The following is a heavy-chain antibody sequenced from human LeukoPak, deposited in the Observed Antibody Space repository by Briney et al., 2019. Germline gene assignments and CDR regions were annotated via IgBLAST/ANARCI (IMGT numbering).Heavy chain of an antibody. CDR1: GFTFSTYA. V-gene: IGHV3-23*01. CDR2: ISPGGERT. J-gene: IGHJ5*02. D-gene: IGHD4-23*01. CDR3: AKAVTADP. Sequence: GVSLRLSCAASGFTFSTYARGWLPQAPGKGLEGVSAISPGGERTYYADSVTGRFAISRDNSKTTLYLQMHTLGAEDAAVYYCAKAVTADPWGQGTLVTVSS.